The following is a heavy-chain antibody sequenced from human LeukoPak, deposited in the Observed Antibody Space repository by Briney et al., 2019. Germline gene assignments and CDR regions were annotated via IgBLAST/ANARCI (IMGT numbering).Heavy chain of an antibody. CDR1: GXSFTSYC. Sequence: GESLKISFKGSGXSFTSYCIGWVRQMPGKGLEWRGIIYPGDSDTRYSPSFQGQVTISADKSISTAYLQWSSLKASDTAMYYCARRSPIYGSGSYMDYWGQGTLVTVSS. J-gene: IGHJ4*02. D-gene: IGHD3-10*01. CDR3: ARRSPIYGSGSYMDY. V-gene: IGHV5-51*01. CDR2: IYPGDSDT.